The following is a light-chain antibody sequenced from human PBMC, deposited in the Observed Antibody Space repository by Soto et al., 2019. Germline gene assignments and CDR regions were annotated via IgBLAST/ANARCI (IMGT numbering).Light chain of an antibody. CDR1: SSDVGGYNY. Sequence: QSVLTQPRSVSGSPGQSVTISCTGTSSDVGGYNYVSWYQQHPGKAPTLLIYAVSKRPSGVPDRFSGSKSGNTASLTISGLQAEDEADYYCCAYAGTYTFLVFGGGTKLTVL. CDR3: CAYAGTYTFLV. J-gene: IGLJ2*01. CDR2: AVS. V-gene: IGLV2-11*01.